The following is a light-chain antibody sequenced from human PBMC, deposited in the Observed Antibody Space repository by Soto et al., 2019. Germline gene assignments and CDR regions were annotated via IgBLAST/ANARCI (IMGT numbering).Light chain of an antibody. Sequence: DIQMTQSPSSLSASVGDRVTITCRASQGVSGYLLWYQQRQGRDPKLLIYAASNLLSGVPSRFSGSGSGANFTVTVTSLQSEGFATYYCQQSYRTPHTFGQGTKLETK. CDR2: AAS. V-gene: IGKV1-39*01. CDR1: QGVSGY. CDR3: QQSYRTPHT. J-gene: IGKJ2*01.